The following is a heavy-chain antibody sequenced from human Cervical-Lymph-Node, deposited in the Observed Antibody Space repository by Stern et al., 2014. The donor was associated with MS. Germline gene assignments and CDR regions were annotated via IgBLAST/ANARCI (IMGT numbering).Heavy chain of an antibody. D-gene: IGHD3-3*01. CDR1: GYIFTGYS. Sequence: QVQLGQSGAEVKKPGASVKVSCKTSGYIFTGYSLHWVRHAHGQGLAWMAWIHPNTGATKYAQNFQGRVAMSRDTSISTAYVELSSLTSDDTALYYCARDQRGITIFGVVTDYYYLGMDVWGQGTTVTVSS. CDR3: ARDQRGITIFGVVTDYYYLGMDV. J-gene: IGHJ6*02. CDR2: IHPNTGAT. V-gene: IGHV1-2*02.